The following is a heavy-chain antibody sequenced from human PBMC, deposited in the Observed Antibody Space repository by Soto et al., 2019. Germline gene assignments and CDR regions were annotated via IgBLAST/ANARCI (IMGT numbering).Heavy chain of an antibody. J-gene: IGHJ4*02. D-gene: IGHD2-15*01. Sequence: EVQLLESGGGLVQPGGSLRLSCAASGFTFSSYAMSWVRQAPGKGLEWVSSIRDTGGSTYYADSVKGRFTISRDNFQDTLYLQMNSLRAEDTAVYFCAKVPTFGGHYYFDYWGQGTLVTVSS. CDR1: GFTFSSYA. CDR3: AKVPTFGGHYYFDY. CDR2: IRDTGGST. V-gene: IGHV3-23*01.